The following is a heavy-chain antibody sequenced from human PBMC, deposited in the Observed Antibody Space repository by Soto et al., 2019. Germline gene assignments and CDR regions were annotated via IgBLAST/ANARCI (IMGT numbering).Heavy chain of an antibody. CDR1: GGSISSYY. D-gene: IGHD3-10*01. CDR2: IYYSGST. Sequence: SETLSLTCTVSGGSISSYYWSWIRQPPGKGLEWIGDIYYSGSTNYNPSIKSRVTKSVDTSKNQFSLKLSSVTAADTAVYFCEKKYGWSAFNIGGQGKMATVS. J-gene: IGHJ3*02. CDR3: EKKYGWSAFNI. V-gene: IGHV4-59*08.